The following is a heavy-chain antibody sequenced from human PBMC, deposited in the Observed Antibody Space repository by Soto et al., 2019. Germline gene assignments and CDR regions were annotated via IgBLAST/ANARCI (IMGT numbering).Heavy chain of an antibody. J-gene: IGHJ4*02. D-gene: IGHD2-2*01. V-gene: IGHV3-30*18. Sequence: VQLLESGGGLVQPGGSLRLSCAASGFTFSSYGMHWVRQAPGKGLEWVAVISYDGSNKYYADSVKGRFTISRDNSKNTLYLKMNSLRAEDTAVYYCAKDRDVVVPAAITDYWGQGTLVTVSS. CDR1: GFTFSSYG. CDR3: AKDRDVVVPAAITDY. CDR2: ISYDGSNK.